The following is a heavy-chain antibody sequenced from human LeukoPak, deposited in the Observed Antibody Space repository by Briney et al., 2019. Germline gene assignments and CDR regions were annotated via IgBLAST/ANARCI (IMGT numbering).Heavy chain of an antibody. CDR1: GFTFSSYD. Sequence: GGSLRLSCAASGFTFSSYDMHWVRQATGKGLEWVSAIGTAGDTYYPGSVKGRLTISRENAKNSLYLQMNSLRAGDTAVYYCAVGDYKGGFDYWGQGTLVTVSS. V-gene: IGHV3-13*01. CDR2: IGTAGDT. CDR3: AVGDYKGGFDY. D-gene: IGHD4-17*01. J-gene: IGHJ4*02.